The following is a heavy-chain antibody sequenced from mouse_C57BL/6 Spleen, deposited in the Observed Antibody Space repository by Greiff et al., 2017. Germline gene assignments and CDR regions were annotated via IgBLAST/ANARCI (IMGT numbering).Heavy chain of an antibody. CDR2: ISSGSSTI. CDR1: GFTFSDYG. V-gene: IGHV5-17*01. D-gene: IGHD2-5*01. J-gene: IGHJ3*01. Sequence: EVKLVESGGGLVKPGGSLKLSCAASGFTFSDYGMHWVRQAPEKGLEWVAYISSGSSTIYYADTVKGRFTISRDNAKNTLFLQMTSLRSEDTAMYYCAISPYYSNPFAYWGQGTLVTVSA. CDR3: AISPYYSNPFAY.